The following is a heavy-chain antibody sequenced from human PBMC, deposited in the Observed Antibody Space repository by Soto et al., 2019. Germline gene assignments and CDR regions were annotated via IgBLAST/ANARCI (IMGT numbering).Heavy chain of an antibody. CDR2: MNPNSGNT. V-gene: IGHV1-8*01. D-gene: IGHD3-3*01. CDR1: GYTFTSYD. Sequence: QVQLVQSGAEVKKPGASVKVSCKASGYTFTSYDINWVRQATGQGLEWMGWMNPNSGNTGYAQKFQGRVNMTRNTAISTAYMELSSLRSEDTAVYYCARVGAYDFWSCCLGGNWFDPWGQGTLVTVSS. J-gene: IGHJ5*02. CDR3: ARVGAYDFWSCCLGGNWFDP.